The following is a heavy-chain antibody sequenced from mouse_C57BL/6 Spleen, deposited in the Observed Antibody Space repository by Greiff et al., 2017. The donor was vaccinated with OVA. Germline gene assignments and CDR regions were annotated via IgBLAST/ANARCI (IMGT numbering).Heavy chain of an antibody. J-gene: IGHJ4*01. CDR1: GYTFTDYY. V-gene: IGHV1-26*01. CDR3: ARRTRGGAMDY. Sequence: EVQLQQSGPELVKPGASVKISCKASGYTFTDYYMNWVKQSHGKSLEWIGDINPNNGGTSYNQKFKGKATLTVDKSSSTAYMELRSLTSEDSAVYYCARRTRGGAMDYWGQGTSVTVSS. CDR2: INPNNGGT.